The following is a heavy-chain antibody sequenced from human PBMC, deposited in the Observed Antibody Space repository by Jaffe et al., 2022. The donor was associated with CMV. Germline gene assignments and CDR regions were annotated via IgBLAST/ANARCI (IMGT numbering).Heavy chain of an antibody. CDR3: ARDTEGLREFDY. Sequence: QVQLVESGGGLVKPGGSLRLSCAASGFTFSDYYMSWIRQAPGKGLEWVSYISSSSSYTNYADSVKGRFTISRDNAKNSLYLQMNSLRAEDTAVYYCARDTEGLREFDYWGQGTLVTVSS. CDR2: ISSSSSYT. D-gene: IGHD3-10*01. V-gene: IGHV3-11*06. CDR1: GFTFSDYY. J-gene: IGHJ4*02.